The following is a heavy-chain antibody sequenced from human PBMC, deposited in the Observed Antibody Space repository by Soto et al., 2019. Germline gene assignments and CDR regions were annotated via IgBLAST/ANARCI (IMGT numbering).Heavy chain of an antibody. J-gene: IGHJ2*01. CDR1: AYTFTSSG. D-gene: IGHD2-21*02. CDR3: ARRSYDCGGDCYDWYFDL. V-gene: IGHV1-18*01. CDR2: ISAYNGNT. Sequence: APVQLSRKASAYTFTSSGISWVRQAPGQGLEWMGWISAYNGNTNYAQKLQGRVTMTTDTSTSTAYMELRSLRSDDTAVYYCARRSYDCGGDCYDWYFDLWG.